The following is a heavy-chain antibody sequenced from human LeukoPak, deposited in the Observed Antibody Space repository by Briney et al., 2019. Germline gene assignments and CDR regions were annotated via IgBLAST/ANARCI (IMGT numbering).Heavy chain of an antibody. V-gene: IGHV4-31*03. D-gene: IGHD3-3*01. CDR1: GGSISSGGYY. CDR2: IYYSGST. J-gene: IGHJ5*02. CDR3: ARSFAIFGVVGNWFDP. Sequence: SETLCLTCTVSGGSISSGGYYWSWIRQHPGKGLEWIGYIYYSGSTYYNPSLKSRVTISVDTSKNQFSLKLSSVTAADTAVYYCARSFAIFGVVGNWFDPWGQGTLVTVSS.